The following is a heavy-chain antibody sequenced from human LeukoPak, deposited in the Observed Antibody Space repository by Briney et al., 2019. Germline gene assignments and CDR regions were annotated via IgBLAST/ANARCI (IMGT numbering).Heavy chain of an antibody. Sequence: PSQTLSLTCTVSGGSISSGSYYWSWIRQPAGKGLEWIGRIYTSGSTNYNPSLKSRVTISVDTSKNQFSLKLSSVTAADTAVYYCARDPPSGTSLDYYYYYMDVWGKGTTVTVSS. CDR3: ARDPPSGTSLDYYYYYMDV. CDR2: IYTSGST. CDR1: GGSISSGSYY. D-gene: IGHD2-2*01. J-gene: IGHJ6*03. V-gene: IGHV4-61*02.